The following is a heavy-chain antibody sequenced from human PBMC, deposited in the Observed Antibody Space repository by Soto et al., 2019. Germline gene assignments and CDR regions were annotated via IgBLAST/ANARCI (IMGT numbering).Heavy chain of an antibody. CDR2: INPNSGGT. CDR3: ARDQYYDFWSGYPLGSFDY. CDR1: GYTFTGYY. Sequence: QVQLVQSGAEVKKPGASVKVSCKASGYTFTGYYMHWVRQAPGQGLEWMGWINPNSGGTNYAQKFQGRVTMTRDTSISTAYRELSRLRSDDTAVYYCARDQYYDFWSGYPLGSFDYWGQGTLVTVSS. V-gene: IGHV1-2*02. D-gene: IGHD3-3*01. J-gene: IGHJ4*02.